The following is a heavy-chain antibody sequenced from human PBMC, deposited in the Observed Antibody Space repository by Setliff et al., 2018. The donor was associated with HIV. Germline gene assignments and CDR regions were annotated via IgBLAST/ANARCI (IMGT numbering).Heavy chain of an antibody. V-gene: IGHV4-34*01. CDR3: ARGSRQLTIFGVVFKTNYYFMDV. CDR1: GGSFSGYY. D-gene: IGHD3-3*01. CDR2: INHDRTT. Sequence: PSETLSLTCAVYGGSFSGYYWSWIRQPPGKGLEWIGEINHDRTTNYNTSLKSRVTISVDTSTNQFSLTLNSVTAADTAVYYCARGSRQLTIFGVVFKTNYYFMDVWGKGTAVTVSS. J-gene: IGHJ6*03.